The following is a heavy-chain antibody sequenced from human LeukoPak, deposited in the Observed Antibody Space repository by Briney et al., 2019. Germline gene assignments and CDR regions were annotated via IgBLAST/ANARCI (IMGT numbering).Heavy chain of an antibody. Sequence: SETLSLTCTVSGGSISSSSYYWGWIRQPPGKGLEWIGSISYSGSTYYNPSLKSRVTISVDTSRNQFSLKLSSVTAADTAVYYCARSYDILTVFDYWGQGTPVTVSS. CDR2: ISYSGST. V-gene: IGHV4-39*01. J-gene: IGHJ4*02. D-gene: IGHD3-9*01. CDR3: ARSYDILTVFDY. CDR1: GGSISSSSYY.